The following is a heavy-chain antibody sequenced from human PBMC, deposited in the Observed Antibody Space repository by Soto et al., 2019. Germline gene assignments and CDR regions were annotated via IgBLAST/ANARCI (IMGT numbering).Heavy chain of an antibody. Sequence: GGSLRLSCAASGFTFSNYAMNWVRQAPGKGLEWVSGISGSGGSAHYADSVRGRFTISRDNSKNTLYLQMNSLRAEDTAVYYCAKGRVDYYDSSGYLGGYYYGMDVWGQGTTVTVSS. D-gene: IGHD3-22*01. CDR2: ISGSGGSA. CDR3: AKGRVDYYDSSGYLGGYYYGMDV. CDR1: GFTFSNYA. J-gene: IGHJ6*02. V-gene: IGHV3-23*01.